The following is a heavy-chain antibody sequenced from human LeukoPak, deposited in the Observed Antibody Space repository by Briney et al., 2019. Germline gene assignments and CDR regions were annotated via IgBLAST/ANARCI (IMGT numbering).Heavy chain of an antibody. CDR3: ARVSVAGYSSSWYPFDY. Sequence: PSETLSLTCTVAGDSISSYYWSWIRQPAGKGLEWIGRIYIRGSIDYNPSLKSRVTMSVDPSKNQLSLELSSVTAADTAVYYCARVSVAGYSSSWYPFDYWGQGILVTVSS. CDR2: IYIRGSI. J-gene: IGHJ4*02. CDR1: GDSISSYY. D-gene: IGHD6-13*01. V-gene: IGHV4-4*07.